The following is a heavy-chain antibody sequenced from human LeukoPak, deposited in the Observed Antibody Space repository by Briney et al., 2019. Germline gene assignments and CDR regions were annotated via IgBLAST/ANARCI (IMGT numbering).Heavy chain of an antibody. Sequence: GGSLRLSCAASGFTFSSYAMSWVRQAPGKGLGAPGKGLEWVSTISASGHATYYPDSVRGRFTISRDNSKSTLHLQMDSLRAEDSALYYCAKWPEGATPKFHHWGQGTLVTVSS. CDR3: AKWPEGATPKFHH. J-gene: IGHJ4*02. V-gene: IGHV3-23*01. CDR1: GFTFSSYA. CDR2: ISASGHAT. D-gene: IGHD1-26*01.